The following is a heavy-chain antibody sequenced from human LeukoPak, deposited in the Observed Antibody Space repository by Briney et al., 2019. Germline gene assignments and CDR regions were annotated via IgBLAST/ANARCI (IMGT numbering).Heavy chain of an antibody. CDR3: ARDSGPTHSWPFDY. D-gene: IGHD2-15*01. V-gene: IGHV1-2*02. Sequence: ASVKVSCKASGYTSTGYYMHWVRQAPGQGLEWMGWINPNSGGTNYAQKFQGRVTMTRDTSISTAYMELSRLRSDDTAVYYCARDSGPTHSWPFDYWGQGTLVTVSS. J-gene: IGHJ4*02. CDR2: INPNSGGT. CDR1: GYTSTGYY.